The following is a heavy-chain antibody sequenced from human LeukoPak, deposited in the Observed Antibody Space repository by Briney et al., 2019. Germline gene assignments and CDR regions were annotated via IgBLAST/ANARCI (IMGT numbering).Heavy chain of an antibody. Sequence: RTGGSLRLSCAAPGFTFSSYAMSWVRQAPGKGLEWVSAISGSGGSTYYADSVKGRFTISRDNSKNTLYLQMNSLGAEDTAVYYCAKAYGDYLPFDYWGQGTLVTVSS. D-gene: IGHD4-17*01. J-gene: IGHJ4*02. CDR2: ISGSGGST. V-gene: IGHV3-23*01. CDR3: AKAYGDYLPFDY. CDR1: GFTFSSYA.